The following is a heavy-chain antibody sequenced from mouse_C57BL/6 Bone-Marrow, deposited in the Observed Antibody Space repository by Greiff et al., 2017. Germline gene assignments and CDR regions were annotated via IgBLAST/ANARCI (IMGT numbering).Heavy chain of an antibody. D-gene: IGHD2-3*01. CDR3: ARKGIDGYYWYFDV. Sequence: QVQLKESGPGLVQPSQSLSITCTVSGFSLTSYGVHWVRQSPGKGLEWLGAIWSGGSTDYNAAFISRLSISKDNSKSQVFFKMNSLQADDTAIYYCARKGIDGYYWYFDVWGTGTTVTVSS. CDR2: IWSGGST. J-gene: IGHJ1*03. CDR1: GFSLTSYG. V-gene: IGHV2-2*01.